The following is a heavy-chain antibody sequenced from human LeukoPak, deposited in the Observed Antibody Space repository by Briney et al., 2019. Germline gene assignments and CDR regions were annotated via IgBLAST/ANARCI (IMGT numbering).Heavy chain of an antibody. CDR3: ARRNVGGYECDV. CDR1: GGSISSSSYY. Sequence: SETLSLTCTVSGGSISSSSYYWGWIRQPPGKGLEWLGSIYYSGSTYYNPSLKSRVTISVDTSKNQFSLKMTSVTAADTAVYFCARRNVGGYECDVWGQGTMVSVSS. J-gene: IGHJ3*01. D-gene: IGHD5-12*01. CDR2: IYYSGST. V-gene: IGHV4-39*01.